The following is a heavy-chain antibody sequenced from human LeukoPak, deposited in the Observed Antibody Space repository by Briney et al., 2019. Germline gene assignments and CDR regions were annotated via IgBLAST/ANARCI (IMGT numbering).Heavy chain of an antibody. J-gene: IGHJ4*02. Sequence: GGSLRLSCAASGFTFSSYAMSWVRQAPGKGLEWVSAISGSGGSTYYADSVKGRFTISRDNSKNTLYLQMNSLRAEDTAVYYCAKDPDIVVVPAAIDYWGQGTLVTVSS. CDR2: ISGSGGST. CDR3: AKDPDIVVVPAAIDY. V-gene: IGHV3-23*01. CDR1: GFTFSSYA. D-gene: IGHD2-2*01.